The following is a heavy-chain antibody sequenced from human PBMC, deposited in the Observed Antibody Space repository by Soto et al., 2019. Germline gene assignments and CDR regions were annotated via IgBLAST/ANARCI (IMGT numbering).Heavy chain of an antibody. CDR2: IIPFLHFV. Sequence: VQLEQSETEGRKPGSSVKLSCKTSGDSFNDYAISWVRQAPGQGREWMGGIIPFLHFVRYAEKFQGRVTVSAAVSAGTAYLEVTRLRSEATATYFCATATESTTGGRLDVWGLGTTVSVSS. CDR3: ATATESTTGGRLDV. D-gene: IGHD3-16*01. CDR1: GDSFNDYA. V-gene: IGHV1-69*01. J-gene: IGHJ6*02.